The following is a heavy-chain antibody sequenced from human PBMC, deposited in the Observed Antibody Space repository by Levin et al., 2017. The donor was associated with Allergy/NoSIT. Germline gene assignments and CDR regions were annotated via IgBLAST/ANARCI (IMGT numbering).Heavy chain of an antibody. Sequence: GESLKISCKSSGYTFNNYYLHWVRQAPGQGLEWMGVINPSGGSAEYAQKFQGRLIMTRDTSTSTVYMQLNSLTSDDTAVYYCSRPTEAAASPFEYWGQGTLVTVSS. V-gene: IGHV1-46*03. D-gene: IGHD2-2*01. CDR3: SRPTEAAASPFEY. CDR2: INPSGGSA. CDR1: GYTFNNYY. J-gene: IGHJ4*02.